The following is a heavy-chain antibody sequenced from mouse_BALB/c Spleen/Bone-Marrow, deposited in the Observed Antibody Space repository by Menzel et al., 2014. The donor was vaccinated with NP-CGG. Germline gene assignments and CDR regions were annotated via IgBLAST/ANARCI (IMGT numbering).Heavy chain of an antibody. V-gene: IGHV1-5*01. Sequence: VQLQQSATVLARPGAAVKMSCKASGYTFSNYWMHWIKQRPGQGLEWIGTIHPGNSDTTYNQKLKGKAKLTAVTSTSTAYMELSSLTNEDSAVYYCTTLARNNLDYWGQGTTLTVSS. CDR1: GYTFSNYW. D-gene: IGHD1-3*01. J-gene: IGHJ2*01. CDR3: TTLARNNLDY. CDR2: IHPGNSDT.